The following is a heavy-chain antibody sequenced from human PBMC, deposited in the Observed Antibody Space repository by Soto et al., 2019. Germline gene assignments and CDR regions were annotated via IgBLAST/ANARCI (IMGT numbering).Heavy chain of an antibody. CDR1: GFTFSNAW. CDR2: IKSKPDGGTT. V-gene: IGHV3-15*01. CDR3: TTETTIFGVVVHFDY. Sequence: EVQLVESGGGLVKPGGSLRLSCAASGFTFSNAWMSWVRQAPGKGLEWVGRIKSKPDGGTTDYAAPVKGRFTISRDDSKNTLYLQMNSLKTEDTAVYYCTTETTIFGVVVHFDYWGQGTLVTVSS. J-gene: IGHJ4*02. D-gene: IGHD3-3*01.